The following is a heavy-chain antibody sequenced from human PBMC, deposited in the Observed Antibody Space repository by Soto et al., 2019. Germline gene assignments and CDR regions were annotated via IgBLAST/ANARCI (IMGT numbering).Heavy chain of an antibody. D-gene: IGHD1-7*01. J-gene: IGHJ4*02. CDR2: MSGSSSTT. CDR1: GLTFSNYA. CDR3: AKNQERELPRVIDF. Sequence: GGSLRLSCATSGLTFSNYAMSWVRQAPGGGLEWVSSMSGSSSTTYYADSARGRFTISRDRSKNTLYLQMSSLRAEDTALYYCAKNQERELPRVIDFWGQGTLVTVSS. V-gene: IGHV3-23*01.